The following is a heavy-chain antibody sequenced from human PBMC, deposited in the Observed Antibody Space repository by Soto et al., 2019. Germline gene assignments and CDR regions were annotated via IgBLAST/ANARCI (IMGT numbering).Heavy chain of an antibody. D-gene: IGHD2-15*01. V-gene: IGHV4-31*03. CDR1: GGPISRGYY. J-gene: IGHJ5*02. CDR3: ARVHDIAGVVAAPGRFDA. Sequence: SETLSLTCIVSGGPISRGYYWSWIRQFPGKGLEWIGYIYYSGSIYYNPSLKTRITISVDTSKNQFSLKLTSVTAADTAVYYCARVHDIAGVVAAPGRFDAWGQGNLVTVSS. CDR2: IYYSGSI.